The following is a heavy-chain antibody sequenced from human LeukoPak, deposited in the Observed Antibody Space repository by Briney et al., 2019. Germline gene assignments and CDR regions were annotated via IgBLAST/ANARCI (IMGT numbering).Heavy chain of an antibody. CDR1: GFTFSSYW. Sequence: PGGSLRLSCAASGFTFSSYWMSWVRQAPGKGLEWVANIKQDGSEKYYVDSVKGRFTISRDNAKNSLYLQMNSLRAEDTAVYYCARDSAAAGMFYYCMDVWGKGTTVTVSS. V-gene: IGHV3-7*01. CDR2: IKQDGSEK. CDR3: ARDSAAAGMFYYCMDV. J-gene: IGHJ6*03. D-gene: IGHD6-13*01.